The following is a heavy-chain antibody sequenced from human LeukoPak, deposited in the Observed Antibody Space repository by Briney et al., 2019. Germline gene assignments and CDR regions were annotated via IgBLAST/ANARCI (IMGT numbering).Heavy chain of an antibody. CDR3: ARGLTTVTRSPFDY. J-gene: IGHJ4*02. D-gene: IGHD4-17*01. CDR2: ISSSSSAI. Sequence: GGSLRLSCAASGFTFSSYSMNWVRQAPGKGLEWVSYISSSSSAIYYADSVKGRFTISRDNAKNSLYLQMNSLRDEDTAFYYCARGLTTVTRSPFDYWGQGTLDTVSS. V-gene: IGHV3-48*02. CDR1: GFTFSSYS.